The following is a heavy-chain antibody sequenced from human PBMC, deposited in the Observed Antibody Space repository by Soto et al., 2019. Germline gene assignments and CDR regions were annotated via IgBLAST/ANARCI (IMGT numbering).Heavy chain of an antibody. V-gene: IGHV3-53*01. Sequence: PGGSLRLSCAASGFTVSSNYMSWVRQAPGKGLEWVSVIYSGGSTYYADSVKGRFTISRDNSKNTLYLQINSLRAEDTAVYYCARVTGSGSYYGAYYYYGMDVWGQGTTVTVSS. CDR1: GFTVSSNY. CDR3: ARVTGSGSYYGAYYYYGMDV. D-gene: IGHD3-10*01. CDR2: IYSGGST. J-gene: IGHJ6*02.